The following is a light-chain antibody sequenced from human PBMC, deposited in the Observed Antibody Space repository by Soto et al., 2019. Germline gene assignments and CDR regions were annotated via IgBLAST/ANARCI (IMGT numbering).Light chain of an antibody. V-gene: IGLV2-14*01. Sequence: QSVLTQPASVSGSPGQSITISCTGTSSDVGGFLYVSWFQQHPGKSPKLMIYAVSNRPAGISNRFSGSKSGNTASLTISGLQAEDEADYYCSSYSSSSPLVVFGGGTKLTVL. CDR2: AVS. CDR1: SSDVGGFLY. J-gene: IGLJ2*01. CDR3: SSYSSSSPLVV.